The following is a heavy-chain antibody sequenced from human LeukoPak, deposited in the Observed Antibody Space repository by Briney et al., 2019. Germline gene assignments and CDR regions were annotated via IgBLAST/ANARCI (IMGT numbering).Heavy chain of an antibody. J-gene: IGHJ4*02. CDR3: ARLTSSWSFDY. Sequence: GESLKISCKGSGYGFTNYWIGWVRQMPGKGLEWMGIISPDGSDTRYSPSFQGQVTISADKSITTAYLQWSSLKASDTAMYYCARLTSSWSFDYWGQGTLVTVSS. CDR1: GYGFTNYW. V-gene: IGHV5-51*01. D-gene: IGHD6-13*01. CDR2: ISPDGSDT.